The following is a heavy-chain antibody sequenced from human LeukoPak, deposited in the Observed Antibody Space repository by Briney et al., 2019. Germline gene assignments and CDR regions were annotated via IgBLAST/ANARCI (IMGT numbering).Heavy chain of an antibody. CDR1: GYKFVSYW. CDR2: IFPGDSDT. V-gene: IGHV5-51*01. J-gene: IGHJ3*02. Sequence: GESLKISCQISGYKFVSYWIGWVRQMPGKGLEWMGIIFPGDSDTRYSPSFEGQVTISADRSNNTAYLQWRSLEASDTAIYYCARRIFGGGGYALDIWGQGTVVTVSS. D-gene: IGHD3-16*01. CDR3: ARRIFGGGGYALDI.